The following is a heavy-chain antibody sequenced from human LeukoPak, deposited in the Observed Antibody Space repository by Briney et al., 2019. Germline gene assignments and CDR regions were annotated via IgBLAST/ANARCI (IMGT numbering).Heavy chain of an antibody. CDR2: INPNSSGT. Sequence: ASVKVSRKASGYTFTGYYMHWVRQAPGQGLEWMGRINPNSSGTNYAQKFQGRVTMTRDTSISTAYMELSRLRSDDTAVYYCARVLSSGYDLFYWGQGTLVTVSS. J-gene: IGHJ4*02. D-gene: IGHD5-12*01. V-gene: IGHV1-2*06. CDR1: GYTFTGYY. CDR3: ARVLSSGYDLFY.